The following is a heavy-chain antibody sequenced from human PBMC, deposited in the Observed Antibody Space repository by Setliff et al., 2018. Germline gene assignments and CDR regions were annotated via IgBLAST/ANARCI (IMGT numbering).Heavy chain of an antibody. Sequence: SETLSLTCTVSGGSLSSFYWSWIRQSPGRGLDWIGYIDHSWGTNYNPSLKSRVTISVDTSKKQFSLMLTSVTAADTAVYYCARYIPSAGCFDPWGQGALVTVSS. V-gene: IGHV4-59*08. D-gene: IGHD2-21*01. J-gene: IGHJ5*02. CDR1: GGSLSSFY. CDR3: ARYIPSAGCFDP. CDR2: IDHSWGT.